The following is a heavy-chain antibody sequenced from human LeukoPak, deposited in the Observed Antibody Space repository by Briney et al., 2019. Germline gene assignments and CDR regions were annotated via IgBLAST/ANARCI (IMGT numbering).Heavy chain of an antibody. V-gene: IGHV1-69*01. CDR1: GGTFSSYA. D-gene: IGHD2-2*01. CDR3: AREVTRYCSGTSCLNWFDP. Sequence: SVKVSCKASGGTFSSYAISWVRQAPGQGLEWMGGIIPIFGTANYAQKFQGRVTITADESTSTAYMELSSLRSEDTAVYYCAREVTRYCSGTSCLNWFDPWGQGTLVTVSS. J-gene: IGHJ5*02. CDR2: IIPIFGTA.